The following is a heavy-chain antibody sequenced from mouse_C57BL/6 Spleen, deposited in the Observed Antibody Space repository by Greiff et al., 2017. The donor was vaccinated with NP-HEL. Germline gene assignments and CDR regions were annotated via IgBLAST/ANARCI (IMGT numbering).Heavy chain of an antibody. J-gene: IGHJ2*01. CDR2: INPGSGGT. Sequence: QVQLQQSGAELVRPGTSVKVSCKASGYAFTNYLIEWVKQRPGQGLEWIGVINPGSGGTNYNEKFKGKATLTADKSSSTASMQLSSLTSEDSAVYFCARGIIYYGNFDYWGQGTTLTFSS. D-gene: IGHD2-1*01. V-gene: IGHV1-54*01. CDR1: GYAFTNYL. CDR3: ARGIIYYGNFDY.